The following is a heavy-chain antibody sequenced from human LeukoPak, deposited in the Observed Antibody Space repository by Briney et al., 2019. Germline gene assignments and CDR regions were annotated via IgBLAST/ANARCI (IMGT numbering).Heavy chain of an antibody. CDR3: ASPDGFTTVYNFYH. D-gene: IGHD4-11*01. Sequence: SETLSLPCSVSGGSITTGSYYWGWIRPAPGKGLEWIGSIYYSGNTHYNPSLKSRVTLSVDTSKNQFSLKLRSVTATDTGIYYCASPDGFTTVYNFYHWGQGTQVIVSS. CDR2: IYYSGNT. J-gene: IGHJ4*02. V-gene: IGHV4-39*01. CDR1: GGSITTGSYY.